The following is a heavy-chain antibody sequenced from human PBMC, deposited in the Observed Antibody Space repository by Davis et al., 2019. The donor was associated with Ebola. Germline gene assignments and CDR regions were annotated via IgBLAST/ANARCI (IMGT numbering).Heavy chain of an antibody. CDR2: IYHSGST. V-gene: IGHV4-4*02. Sequence: PSETLSLTCAVSGGSISSSNWWSWVRQPPGKGLEWIGEIYHSGSTNYNPSLKSRVTISVDKSKNQFSLKLSSVTAADTAVYYCARTPYDILTGYLVQYGMDVWGQGTTVTVSS. CDR3: ARTPYDILTGYLVQYGMDV. J-gene: IGHJ6*02. D-gene: IGHD3-9*01. CDR1: GGSISSSNW.